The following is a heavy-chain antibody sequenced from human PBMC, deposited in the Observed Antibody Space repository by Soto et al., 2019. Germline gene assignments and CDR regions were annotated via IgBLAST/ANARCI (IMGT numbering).Heavy chain of an antibody. CDR1: GFTFSKHA. V-gene: IGHV3-30-3*01. CDR3: ARMASFYCSGGSCYPTSGMDV. Sequence: QVQLVESGGGVVQPGRSLRLSCAASGFTFSKHAMHWVRQAPGKGLEWVAVISSDGSNKYYADSVKGRFPISRDNSKTTLYLQMNSLRAEDTAVCYCARMASFYCSGGSCYPTSGMDVWGQGTTVTVSS. D-gene: IGHD2-15*01. J-gene: IGHJ6*02. CDR2: ISSDGSNK.